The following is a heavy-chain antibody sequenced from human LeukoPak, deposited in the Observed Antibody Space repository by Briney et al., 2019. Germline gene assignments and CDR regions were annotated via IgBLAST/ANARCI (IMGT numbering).Heavy chain of an antibody. CDR2: ISGSGGST. CDR3: AKWDYYDSSGYYYFDY. V-gene: IGHV3-23*01. CDR1: GFTFSSYA. Sequence: GGSLRLSCAASGFTFSSYAMSWVRQAPGKGLGWVPAISGSGGSTYYADSVKGRFTISRDNSKNTLYLQMNSLRAEDTAVYYCAKWDYYDSSGYYYFDYWGQGTLVTVSS. D-gene: IGHD3-22*01. J-gene: IGHJ4*02.